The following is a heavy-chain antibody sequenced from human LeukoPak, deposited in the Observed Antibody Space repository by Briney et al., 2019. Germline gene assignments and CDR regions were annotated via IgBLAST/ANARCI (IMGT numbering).Heavy chain of an antibody. V-gene: IGHV3-30-3*01. CDR2: ISNDGSNR. D-gene: IGHD5-24*01. Sequence: GGSLRLSCAATGFTFSTHAMHWVRQAPGRGLEWVAVISNDGSNRKYADSVKGRFTISRDNSKNTPYLQMNSLRAEDTAVYYCAREWVEMTTIESWFDPWGQGTLVTVSS. J-gene: IGHJ5*02. CDR3: AREWVEMTTIESWFDP. CDR1: GFTFSTHA.